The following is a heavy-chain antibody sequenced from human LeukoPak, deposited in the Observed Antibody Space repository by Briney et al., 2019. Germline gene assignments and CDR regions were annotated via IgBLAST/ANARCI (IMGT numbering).Heavy chain of an antibody. Sequence: SETLSLTCAVYGGSFSGYYWSWIRQPPGKGLEWIGEINHSGSTNYNPSLKSRVTISVDTSKNQFSLKLSSVTAADTAVYYCARDRTDTATDNWFDPWGQGTLVTVSS. CDR2: INHSGST. V-gene: IGHV4-34*01. J-gene: IGHJ5*02. D-gene: IGHD5-18*01. CDR3: ARDRTDTATDNWFDP. CDR1: GGSFSGYY.